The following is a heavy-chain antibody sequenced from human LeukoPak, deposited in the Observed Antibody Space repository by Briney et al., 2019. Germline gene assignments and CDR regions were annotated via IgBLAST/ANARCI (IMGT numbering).Heavy chain of an antibody. CDR1: GGTFSSYA. D-gene: IGHD6-19*01. J-gene: IGHJ4*02. V-gene: IGHV1-69*13. Sequence: GASVKVSCKASGGTFSSYAISWVRQAPGQGLEWMGGIIPIFGPAKYAQKFQGRVTITADESTSTAYMELSRLRSDDTAVYYCARLAVAGRGEFDYWGQGTLVTVSS. CDR2: IIPIFGPA. CDR3: ARLAVAGRGEFDY.